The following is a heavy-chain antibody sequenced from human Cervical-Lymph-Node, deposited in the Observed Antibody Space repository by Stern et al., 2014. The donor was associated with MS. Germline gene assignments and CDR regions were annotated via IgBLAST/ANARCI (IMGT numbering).Heavy chain of an antibody. CDR2: ISYDGSNK. CDR3: ARRLGYCSGGSCRHYYYGMDV. V-gene: IGHV3-30*03. J-gene: IGHJ6*02. D-gene: IGHD2-15*01. CDR1: GFTFSSYG. Sequence: QVQLVESGGGVVQPGRSLRLSCAASGFTFSSYGMHWVRQAPGKGLEWVAVISYDGSNKYYADSVKGRFTISRDNSKNTLYLQINSLRAEDTAVYYCARRLGYCSGGSCRHYYYGMDVWGQGTTVTVSS.